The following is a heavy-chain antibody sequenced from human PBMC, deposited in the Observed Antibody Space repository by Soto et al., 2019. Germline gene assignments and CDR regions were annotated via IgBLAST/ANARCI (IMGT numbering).Heavy chain of an antibody. CDR1: GGSISSSSYY. CDR3: ARDRRRIAVAQEDAFDI. Sequence: SATLSLTCTVSGGSISSSSYYWGWIRQPPGKGLEWIGSIYYSGSTYYNPSLKSRVTISVDTSKNQFSLQLNSVTPEDTAVYYCARDRRRIAVAQEDAFDIWGQGTMVTVSS. V-gene: IGHV4-39*02. J-gene: IGHJ3*02. CDR2: IYYSGST. D-gene: IGHD6-19*01.